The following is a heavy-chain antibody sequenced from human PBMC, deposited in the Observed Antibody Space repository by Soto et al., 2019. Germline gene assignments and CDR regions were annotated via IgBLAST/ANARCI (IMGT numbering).Heavy chain of an antibody. D-gene: IGHD3-16*01. J-gene: IGHJ6*03. Sequence: EVQLVESGGVLVQPGGALRLSCAASGFSFSAYDMYWVRQAAGKGLEWVTGIGYAGDPYYIDSVKGRFTISRENAENSFILQMNGLRAGDTTVYYCARGSFGARNFFAYMDVWGRGTTVTVSS. V-gene: IGHV3-13*05. CDR3: ARGSFGARNFFAYMDV. CDR1: GFSFSAYD. CDR2: IGYAGDP.